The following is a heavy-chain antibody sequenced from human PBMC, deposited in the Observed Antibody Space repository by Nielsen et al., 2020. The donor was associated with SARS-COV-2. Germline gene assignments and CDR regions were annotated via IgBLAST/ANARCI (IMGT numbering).Heavy chain of an antibody. CDR2: ISSSGYST. Sequence: GESLKISCAAPGFTFSSDALSWVRQAPGKGLEWVAGISSSGYSTIYAESVKGRFTISRDNARDTVYLQMNSLSAEDTAVYYCVRVRDDGYYYDTGPFDYWGQGALVTVSS. CDR1: GFTFSSDA. D-gene: IGHD3-22*01. J-gene: IGHJ4*02. CDR3: VRVRDDGYYYDTGPFDY. V-gene: IGHV3-23*01.